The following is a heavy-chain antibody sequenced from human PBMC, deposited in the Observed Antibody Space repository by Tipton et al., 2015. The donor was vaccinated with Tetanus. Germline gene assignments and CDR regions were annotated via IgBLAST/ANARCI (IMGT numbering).Heavy chain of an antibody. CDR2: TFDRSRWFN. V-gene: IGHV6-1*01. CDR3: VRASLMVRGIINPYGY. CDR1: GDSVSSDSAS. D-gene: IGHD3-10*01. J-gene: IGHJ4*02. Sequence: GLVKPSQTLSLTCAISGDSVSSDSASWNWIRQSPSRGLEWLGQTFDRSRWFNDYAVSVESRIIVNADTSRNQVSLHRSSLTPEDTAVYYCVRASLMVRGIINPYGYWGRGTLVTVSS.